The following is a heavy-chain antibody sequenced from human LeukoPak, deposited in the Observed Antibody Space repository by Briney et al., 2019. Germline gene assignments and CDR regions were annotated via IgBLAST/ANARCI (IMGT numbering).Heavy chain of an antibody. D-gene: IGHD3-22*01. Sequence: SETLSLTCAVSGYSISSGYYWAWIRQPPGKGLDWIGSINHNRVTYCNPSLKSRVIISVDTSKNQFSLKLSSVTAADTAVYYCARNYDSSGYHNLPLEYWGQGTLVTVSS. J-gene: IGHJ4*02. CDR1: GYSISSGYY. CDR3: ARNYDSSGYHNLPLEY. V-gene: IGHV4-38-2*01. CDR2: INHNRVT.